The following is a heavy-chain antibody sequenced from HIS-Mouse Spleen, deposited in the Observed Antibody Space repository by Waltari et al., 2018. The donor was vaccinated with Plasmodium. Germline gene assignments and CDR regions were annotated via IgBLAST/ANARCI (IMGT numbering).Heavy chain of an antibody. J-gene: IGHJ6*02. CDR3: ARTTYSSSSAKYYYYGMDV. Sequence: QVTLRESGPALVKPTQTLTLTCTFSGFSLSTSGMCVTWIRQPPGKALEWLARIDWADDKYYSTALKTKLTSSKDTSKNQVVLTMTNMDPVDTATYYCARTTYSSSSAKYYYYGMDVWGQGTTVTVSS. CDR2: IDWADDK. CDR1: GFSLSTSGMC. D-gene: IGHD6-6*01. V-gene: IGHV2-70*15.